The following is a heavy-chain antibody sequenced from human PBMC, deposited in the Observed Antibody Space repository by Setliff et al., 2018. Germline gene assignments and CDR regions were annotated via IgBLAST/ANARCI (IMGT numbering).Heavy chain of an antibody. CDR1: GFTFSDYS. Sequence: GESLKLSCAASGFTFSDYSLNWVRQAPGKGLEWVSYVSSTESTMYYADSVKGRFTISRDNAKNSLYLQMNSLRAEDTAVYYCARDRGSYRTDYFAYWGQGILVTVSS. CDR3: ARDRGSYRTDYFAY. D-gene: IGHD1-26*01. CDR2: VSSTESTM. V-gene: IGHV3-48*01. J-gene: IGHJ4*02.